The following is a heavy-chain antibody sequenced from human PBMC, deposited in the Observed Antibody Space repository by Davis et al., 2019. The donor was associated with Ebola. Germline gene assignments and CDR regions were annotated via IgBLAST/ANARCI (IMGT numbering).Heavy chain of an antibody. CDR2: ISAYNGNT. J-gene: IGHJ3*02. D-gene: IGHD3-10*01. CDR1: GYTFTSYG. Sequence: ASVKVSCKASGYTFTSYGISWVRQAPGQGLEWMGWISAYNGNTNYAQKLQGRVTMTTDTSTSTAYMELRSLRSDDTAVYYCARDRDVLLWFRDAFDIWGQGTMVTVSS. V-gene: IGHV1-18*01. CDR3: ARDRDVLLWFRDAFDI.